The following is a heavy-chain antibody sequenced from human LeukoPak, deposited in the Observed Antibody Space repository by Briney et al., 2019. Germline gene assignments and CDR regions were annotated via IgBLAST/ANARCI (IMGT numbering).Heavy chain of an antibody. CDR1: GFTFSDYY. V-gene: IGHV3-23*01. CDR3: TTDPVSDASDI. CDR2: ISGSDGST. J-gene: IGHJ3*02. Sequence: PGGSLRLSCTTSGFTFSDYYMSWIRQAPGKGLEWVSAISGSDGSTNYADSVKGRFTISRDNSKNTLYLQMNSLKTEDTAVYYCTTDPVSDASDIWGQGTMVTVSS.